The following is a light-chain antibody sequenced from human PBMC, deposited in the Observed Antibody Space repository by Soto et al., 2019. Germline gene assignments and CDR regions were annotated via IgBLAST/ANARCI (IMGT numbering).Light chain of an antibody. CDR1: QSVSSSY. V-gene: IGKV3-20*01. CDR3: QQYGSTPRYT. CDR2: GAS. J-gene: IGKJ2*01. Sequence: EIVLTQSPGTLSLSPGERATLSCRASQSVSSSYLAWYEQKPGQAPRLLIYGASSRATGIPDRFSGSESATDFTLTISRRKPEDFAVNYCQQYGSTPRYTFGQVTNLLIK.